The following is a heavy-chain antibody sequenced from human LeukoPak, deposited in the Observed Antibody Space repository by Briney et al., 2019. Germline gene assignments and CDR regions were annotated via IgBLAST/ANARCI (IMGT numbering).Heavy chain of an antibody. D-gene: IGHD3-10*02. CDR1: GFIFSSYS. CDR2: ISSSGSTI. V-gene: IGHV3-48*04. Sequence: GGSLRLSCVASGFIFSSYSMNWVRQAPGKGLEWVSYISSSGSTIYYADSVKGRFTISRDNAKNSLYLQMNSLRAEDTAVYYCAELGITMIGGVWGKGTTVTISS. CDR3: AELGITMIGGV. J-gene: IGHJ6*04.